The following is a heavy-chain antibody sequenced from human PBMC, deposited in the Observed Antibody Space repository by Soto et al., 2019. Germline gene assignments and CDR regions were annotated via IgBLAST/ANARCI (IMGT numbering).Heavy chain of an antibody. J-gene: IGHJ3*02. CDR3: ASSGSYHGDAFDI. V-gene: IGHV1-69*02. CDR1: GGTFSSYT. CDR2: IIPILGIA. D-gene: IGHD1-26*01. Sequence: ASVKVSCKASGGTFSSYTISWVRQAPGQGLEWMGRIIPILGIANYAQKFQGRVTITADKSTSTAYMELSSLRSEDTAVYYCASSGSYHGDAFDIWGQGTMVTVS.